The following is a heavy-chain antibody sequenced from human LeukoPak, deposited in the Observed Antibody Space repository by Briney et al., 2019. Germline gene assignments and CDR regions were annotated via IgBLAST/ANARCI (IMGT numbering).Heavy chain of an antibody. V-gene: IGHV1-18*01. CDR2: MNPNSGNT. Sequence: ASVKVSCKASGYTFTSYDINWVRQATGQGLEWMGWMNPNSGNTNYAQKLQGRVTMTTDTSTSTAYMELRSLRSDDTAVYYCARDPTINYDFAQANGMDVWGQGTTVTVSS. J-gene: IGHJ6*02. CDR1: GYTFTSYD. CDR3: ARDPTINYDFAQANGMDV. D-gene: IGHD3-3*01.